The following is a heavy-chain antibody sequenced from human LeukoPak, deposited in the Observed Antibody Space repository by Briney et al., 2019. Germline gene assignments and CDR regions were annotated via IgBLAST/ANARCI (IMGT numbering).Heavy chain of an antibody. J-gene: IGHJ4*02. CDR1: GFRFSTYS. CDR2: ISHSGGAE. CDR3: ARDYGFAFDY. D-gene: IGHD5-24*01. V-gene: IGHV3-48*01. Sequence: PGGSLRLSCAASGFRFSTYSMNWVRQAPGKGLEWISYISHSGGAEHYTDSVKGRFTISRDNAKNALYLQMNSLRAEDTAVYFCARDYGFAFDYWSQGTLVTVSS.